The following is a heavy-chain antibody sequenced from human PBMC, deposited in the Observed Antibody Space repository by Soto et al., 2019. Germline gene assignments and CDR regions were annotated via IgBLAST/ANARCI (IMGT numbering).Heavy chain of an antibody. CDR3: VKDLAHMADH. CDR2: ILYDGTKK. V-gene: IGHV3-30*18. CDR1: GFTFNSYG. Sequence: QVHLVESGGGVVHPGRSLRLSCEASGFTFNSYGMYWVRQAPGKGLEWVSYILYDGTKKYYADSVKGRFTISRDNPKNTLYLQMDNVRPEDTAVYYCVKDLAHMADHWGQGTLVIVSS. J-gene: IGHJ4*02.